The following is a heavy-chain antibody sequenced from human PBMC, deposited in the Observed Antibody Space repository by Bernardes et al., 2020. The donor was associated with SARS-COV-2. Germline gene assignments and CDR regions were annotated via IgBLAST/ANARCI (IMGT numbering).Heavy chain of an antibody. CDR1: GGSISSYY. Sequence: SETLSLTCTVSGGSISSYYWSWIRQPPGKGLEWIGYIYYSGSTNYNPSLKSRVTISVDTSKNQFSLKLSPVTAADTAVYYCAGGVVPASCDYWVQGTLVTVSS. D-gene: IGHD2-2*01. CDR2: IYYSGST. J-gene: IGHJ4*01. CDR3: AGGVVPASCDY. V-gene: IGHV4-59*08.